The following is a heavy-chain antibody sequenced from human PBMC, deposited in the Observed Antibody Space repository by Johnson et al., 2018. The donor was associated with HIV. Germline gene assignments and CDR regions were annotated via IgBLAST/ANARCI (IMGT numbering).Heavy chain of an antibody. CDR1: GFTFSSYG. CDR3: ARRSARSGGFDL. Sequence: VQLVESGGGVVQPGRSLRLSCAASGFTFSSYGMHWVRQAPGKGLEWVSYISSSGSTIYYADSVKGRFTISRDNAKNSLYLQMNSLRAEDTAVYYCARRSARSGGFDLWGQGTMVTVSS. V-gene: IGHV3-48*04. D-gene: IGHD2-8*02. J-gene: IGHJ3*01. CDR2: ISSSGSTI.